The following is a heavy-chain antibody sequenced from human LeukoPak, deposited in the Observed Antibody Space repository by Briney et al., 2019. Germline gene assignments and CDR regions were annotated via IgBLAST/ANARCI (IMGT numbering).Heavy chain of an antibody. V-gene: IGHV3-21*04. CDR1: GFTFSSHS. J-gene: IGHJ4*02. CDR2: ISSSSSYI. Sequence: GGSLRLSCAASGFTFSSHSMNWVRQAPGKGLEWVSSISSSSSYIYYADSVKGRFTISRDNAKNSLYLQMNSLRAEDTAVYYCASQPPHCSSTSCYIAYWGQGTLVTVSS. D-gene: IGHD2-2*01. CDR3: ASQPPHCSSTSCYIAY.